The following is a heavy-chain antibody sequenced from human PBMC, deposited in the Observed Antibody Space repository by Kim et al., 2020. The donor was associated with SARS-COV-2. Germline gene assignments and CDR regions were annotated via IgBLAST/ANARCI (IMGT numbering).Heavy chain of an antibody. CDR3: SRDHGFDF. V-gene: IGHV3-21*01. CDR2: IISSSSYI. Sequence: GGSLRLSCAASGFTFSSYSMNWVRQAPGKGLEWVSSIISSSSYIYYADSVNGRFTISRDNAKNLLYLQMNSLRAEDTAVYSCSRDHGFDFSGHGTLVPAS. CDR1: GFTFSSYS. J-gene: IGHJ4*01.